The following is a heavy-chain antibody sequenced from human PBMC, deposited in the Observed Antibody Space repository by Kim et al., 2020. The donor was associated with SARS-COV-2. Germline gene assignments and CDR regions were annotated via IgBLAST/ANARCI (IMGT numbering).Heavy chain of an antibody. J-gene: IGHJ5*02. CDR2: IYYTGST. Sequence: SETLSLTCTVSGGSIGRYYWSWIRQPPGKGLEWIGYIYYTGSTTYNPSLKSRVTILVDTSKNRFSLRLSPVTAADTAVYYCARAVVEGDYDFWSRYTTNTYFDPWGQGTLVTVSS. CDR3: ARAVVEGDYDFWSRYTTNTYFDP. CDR1: GGSIGRYY. D-gene: IGHD3-3*01. V-gene: IGHV4-59*01.